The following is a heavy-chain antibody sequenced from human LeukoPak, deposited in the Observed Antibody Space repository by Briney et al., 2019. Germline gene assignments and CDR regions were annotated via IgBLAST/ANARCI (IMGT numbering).Heavy chain of an antibody. J-gene: IGHJ4*02. CDR1: GFTVSSNY. CDR2: IYSGGST. V-gene: IGHV3-53*01. D-gene: IGHD3-16*02. Sequence: GGSLRLSCAASGFTVSSNYMSWVRQAPGKGLEWVSVIYSGGSTYYADSVKGRFTISRDNSKNTLYLQMNSLRAEDTAVYYCASTEACGYVWGSYRFPYWGQGTLVTVSS. CDR3: ASTEACGYVWGSYRFPY.